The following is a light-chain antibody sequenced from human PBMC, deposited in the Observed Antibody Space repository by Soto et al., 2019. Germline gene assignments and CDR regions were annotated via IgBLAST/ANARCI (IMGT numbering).Light chain of an antibody. J-gene: IGKJ1*01. CDR2: GAS. V-gene: IGKV3-20*01. CDR1: QSVSSSY. CDR3: QQPGVTPQP. Sequence: ETGWPQAPGTVSLAPGERAALSCRASQSVSSSYLAWSQKKPGQAPGLLIYGASSRATGIPDRFSSSGSGTASNLTISRLHNADFSAYDCQQPGVTPQPVGQGTQLDIK.